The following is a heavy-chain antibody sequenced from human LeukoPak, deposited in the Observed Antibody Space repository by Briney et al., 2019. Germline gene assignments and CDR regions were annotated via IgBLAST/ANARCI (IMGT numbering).Heavy chain of an antibody. CDR3: VKDRWIQLWGNFDY. V-gene: IGHV3-64D*06. CDR1: GFTFSTYA. D-gene: IGHD5-18*01. J-gene: IGHJ4*02. Sequence: PGGSLRLSCSASGFTFSTYAMHWVRQAPGKGLEYVSAISSNGGSTYYADSVKGRFTISRDNSKNILYLQMSSLRAEDTAEYYCVKDRWIQLWGNFDYWGQGTLVTVSS. CDR2: ISSNGGST.